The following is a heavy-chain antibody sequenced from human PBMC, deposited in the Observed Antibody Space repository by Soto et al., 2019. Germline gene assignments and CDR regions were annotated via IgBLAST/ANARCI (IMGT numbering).Heavy chain of an antibody. V-gene: IGHV1-69*13. CDR2: IIPIFGTA. Sequence: ASVKVSCKASGGTFSSYAISWVRQAPGQGLEWMGGIIPIFGTANYAQKFQGRVTITADESTSTAYMELSSLRSEDTAVYYCAREAAADQGYFDYRGQGTLVTVSS. CDR3: AREAAADQGYFDY. D-gene: IGHD6-13*01. J-gene: IGHJ4*02. CDR1: GGTFSSYA.